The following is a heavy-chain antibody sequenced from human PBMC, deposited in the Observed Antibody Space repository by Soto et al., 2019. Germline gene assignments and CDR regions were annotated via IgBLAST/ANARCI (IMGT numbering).Heavy chain of an antibody. J-gene: IGHJ4*02. CDR3: ARTQTNDY. Sequence: ASVKVSCKASGYTFTGYYIHWVRQAPGQGLEWMGWINTNSGGTNYAQKFQGRVTMTRDTSISTAYMELSRLTSDDTAVYYCARTQTNDYWGQGTLVTVSS. CDR2: INTNSGGT. V-gene: IGHV1-2*02. CDR1: GYTFTGYY.